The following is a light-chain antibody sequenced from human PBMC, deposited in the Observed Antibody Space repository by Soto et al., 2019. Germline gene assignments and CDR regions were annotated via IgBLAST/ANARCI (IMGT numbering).Light chain of an antibody. V-gene: IGLV2-11*01. CDR1: SSEVGAYNY. CDR2: DVN. CDR3: CSFAGTYLL. Sequence: QSVLTQPRSVSESPGQSVTISCTGTSSEVGAYNYVSWFQQHPGKVPKLIIYDVNKRPSGVPDRFSGSKSGYTAYLTISGLQAEDEADYYCCSFAGTYLLFGGGTKLTVL. J-gene: IGLJ3*02.